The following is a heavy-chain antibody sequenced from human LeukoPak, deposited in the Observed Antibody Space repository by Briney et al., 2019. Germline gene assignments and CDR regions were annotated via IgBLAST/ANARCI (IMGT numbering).Heavy chain of an antibody. CDR3: AKDRETTASGTFDY. D-gene: IGHD1-1*01. V-gene: IGHV3-30*18. CDR1: GFTFNNYG. CDR2: ISDDGRNK. J-gene: IGHJ4*02. Sequence: GGSLRLSCAASGFTFNNYGMHYVRQARGKGLEWVALISDDGRNKKYADSVRGRFTISRDDSNNTLYLQMNSLRAEDTGVYYCAKDRETTASGTFDYWGQGTLVTVSS.